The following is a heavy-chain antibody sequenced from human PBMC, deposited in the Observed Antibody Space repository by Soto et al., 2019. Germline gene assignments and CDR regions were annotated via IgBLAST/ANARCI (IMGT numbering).Heavy chain of an antibody. D-gene: IGHD6-13*01. V-gene: IGHV4-39*01. Sequence: QLQLQESGPGLVKPSETLSLTCTVSGGSISSSSFHWGWIRQPPGKGLEWIGSIYYSGSTYFSPSIKSRFTTTVVTSKTQCSLKLSSLTAADTAVYYCARRESAAGTDWWCAPWGQGTLVTVSS. CDR3: ARRESAAGTDWWCAP. CDR1: GGSISSSSFH. J-gene: IGHJ5*02. CDR2: IYYSGST.